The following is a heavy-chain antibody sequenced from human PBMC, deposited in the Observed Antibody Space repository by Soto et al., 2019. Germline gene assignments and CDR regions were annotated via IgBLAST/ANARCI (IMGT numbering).Heavy chain of an antibody. CDR1: GFTFNKDA. D-gene: IGHD7-27*01. Sequence: QVQLVESGGGVVQPGRSLRLSCAASGFTFNKDAMHWVRQAPGKGLEWVAVVSYNGANKYYADSVKGRFTISRDNSNNAMYLQMNSLSGEDTAVYYCARDLKLGMGYDLDSWGQGTLVTVSS. V-gene: IGHV3-30-3*01. CDR2: VSYNGANK. J-gene: IGHJ4*02. CDR3: ARDLKLGMGYDLDS.